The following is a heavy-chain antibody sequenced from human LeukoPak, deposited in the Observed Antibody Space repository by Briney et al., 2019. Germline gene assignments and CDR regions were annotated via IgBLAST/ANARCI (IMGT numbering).Heavy chain of an antibody. Sequence: SETLSLTCAVYGGSFSGYYWSWIRQPPGKGLEWIGEINHSGSTNYNPSLKSRVTISVDTSKNQFSLKLSSVTAADTAVYYCARAIAVAGTFFDYWGQGTLVTVSS. V-gene: IGHV4-34*01. CDR1: GGSFSGYY. CDR3: ARAIAVAGTFFDY. D-gene: IGHD6-19*01. J-gene: IGHJ4*02. CDR2: INHSGST.